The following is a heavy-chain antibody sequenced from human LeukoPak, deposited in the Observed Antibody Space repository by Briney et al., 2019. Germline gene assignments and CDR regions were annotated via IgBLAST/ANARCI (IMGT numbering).Heavy chain of an antibody. V-gene: IGHV4-34*01. J-gene: IGHJ5*02. D-gene: IGHD7-27*01. CDR3: ARVPTGGPAES. CDR1: GGSFSGYY. CDR2: INHSGST. Sequence: SETLSLTCAVYGGSFSGYYWSWIRQPPGKGLEWIGEINHSGSTNYNPSLKSRVTISVDTSKNQFSLKLSSVTAADTAVYYCARVPTGGPAESWGQGTLVTVSS.